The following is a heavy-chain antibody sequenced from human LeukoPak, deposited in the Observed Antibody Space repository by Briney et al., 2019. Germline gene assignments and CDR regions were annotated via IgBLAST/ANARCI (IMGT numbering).Heavy chain of an antibody. CDR3: ARGRDGYNFGY. Sequence: PGGSLRLSCAASGFTVSSNYMSWVRQAPGKGLEWVPVIYSGGSTYYADSVKGRFTISRDNSKNTLYLQMNSLRAEDTAVYYCARGRDGYNFGYWGQGTLVTVSS. J-gene: IGHJ4*02. V-gene: IGHV3-53*01. D-gene: IGHD5-24*01. CDR1: GFTVSSNY. CDR2: IYSGGST.